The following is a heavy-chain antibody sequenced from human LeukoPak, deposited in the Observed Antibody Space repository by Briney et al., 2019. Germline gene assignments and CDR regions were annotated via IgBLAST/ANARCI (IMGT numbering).Heavy chain of an antibody. CDR1: GYIFSSYW. CDR2: IDPSDSYT. D-gene: IGHD2-2*01. Sequence: GESLKISCKGSGYIFSSYWISWVRQMPGKGLEWMGRIDPSDSYTNYSPSFQGHVTTSTDKSISTAYLQWSSLKASDTAVYYCARRSTYHDYWGQGTLVTVSS. J-gene: IGHJ4*02. CDR3: ARRSTYHDY. V-gene: IGHV5-10-1*01.